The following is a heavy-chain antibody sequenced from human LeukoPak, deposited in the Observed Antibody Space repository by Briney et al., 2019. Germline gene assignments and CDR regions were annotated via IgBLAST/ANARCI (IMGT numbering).Heavy chain of an antibody. Sequence: GRSLRLSCAASGFTFSSYAMHWVRQAPGKGLEWVGVISYDGSNKYYADSVKGRFTISRDNSKNTLYLQMNSLSAEDTAVYYCARDFSIVVVTAAFDIWGQGTMVTVSS. CDR3: ARDFSIVVVTAAFDI. CDR2: ISYDGSNK. D-gene: IGHD2-21*02. V-gene: IGHV3-30*01. J-gene: IGHJ3*02. CDR1: GFTFSSYA.